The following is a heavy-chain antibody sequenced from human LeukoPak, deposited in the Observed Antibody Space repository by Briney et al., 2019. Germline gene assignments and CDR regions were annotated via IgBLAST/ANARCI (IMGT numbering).Heavy chain of an antibody. CDR3: ARVRALQDYYYGMDV. Sequence: SETLSLTCAVYGGSFSGSYWSWIRQPPGKGLEWIGYIYYSGSTNYNPSLKSRVTISVDTSKNQFSLKLSSVTAADTAVYYCARVRALQDYYYGMDVWGQGTTVTVSS. J-gene: IGHJ6*02. CDR2: IYYSGST. CDR1: GGSFSGSY. V-gene: IGHV4-59*01. D-gene: IGHD5-24*01.